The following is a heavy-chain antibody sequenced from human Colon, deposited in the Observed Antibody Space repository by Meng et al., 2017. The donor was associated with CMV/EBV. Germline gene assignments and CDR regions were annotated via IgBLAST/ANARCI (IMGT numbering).Heavy chain of an antibody. CDR2: IYYSGST. CDR1: GGSISSSSYY. V-gene: IGHV4-39*07. CDR3: ARDYVVQWLPNYYYYGMDV. Sequence: SETLSLTCTVSGGSISSSSYYWGWIRQPPGKGLEWIGSIYYSGSTYYNPSLKSRVTISVATSKNQFSLKLSSVTAADTAVYYCARDYVVQWLPNYYYYGMDVWGQGTTVTVSS. D-gene: IGHD6-19*01. J-gene: IGHJ6*02.